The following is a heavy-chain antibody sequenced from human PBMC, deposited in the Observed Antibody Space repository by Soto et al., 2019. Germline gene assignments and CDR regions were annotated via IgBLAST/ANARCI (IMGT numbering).Heavy chain of an antibody. V-gene: IGHV1-18*01. Sequence: ASVKVSCKASGYTFTSYGISWVRQAPGQGLEWMGWISAYNGNTNYAQKLQGRVTMTTDTSTSTAYMELRSLRSDDTAVYYCARDRAVTGYSYGYGPDYWGQGTLVTVSS. CDR3: ARDRAVTGYSYGYGPDY. CDR1: GYTFTSYG. J-gene: IGHJ4*02. D-gene: IGHD5-18*01. CDR2: ISAYNGNT.